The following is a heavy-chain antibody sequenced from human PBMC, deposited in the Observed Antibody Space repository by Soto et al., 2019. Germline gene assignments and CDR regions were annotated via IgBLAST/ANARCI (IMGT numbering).Heavy chain of an antibody. D-gene: IGHD3-22*01. Sequence: TLSLTCTVSGDSVSSDNFYWNWIRQPPGKGLEWIGYIYYSGSTNYNPSLKSRVAISVDTSKNQFSLKLSSVTAADTAVYYCARRKYVSDSSGYPFDYWGQGTLVTVSS. V-gene: IGHV4-61*01. J-gene: IGHJ4*02. CDR3: ARRKYVSDSSGYPFDY. CDR1: GDSVSSDNFY. CDR2: IYYSGST.